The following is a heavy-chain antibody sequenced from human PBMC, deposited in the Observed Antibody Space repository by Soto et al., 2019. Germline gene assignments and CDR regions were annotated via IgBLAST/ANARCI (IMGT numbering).Heavy chain of an antibody. CDR2: THHSGRT. D-gene: IGHD4-17*01. CDR3: ASSEATVLDY. Sequence: QVKLQESGPGLVKPSGTLSLTCTVSGGSMSSSNWWNWVRQPPGKGLEWIGETHHSGRTNYNPSLKSRVTISVDKSKNHFSLKLSSVAAADTAVYYCASSEATVLDYWGQGTLVTVSS. CDR1: GGSMSSSNW. V-gene: IGHV4-4*02. J-gene: IGHJ4*02.